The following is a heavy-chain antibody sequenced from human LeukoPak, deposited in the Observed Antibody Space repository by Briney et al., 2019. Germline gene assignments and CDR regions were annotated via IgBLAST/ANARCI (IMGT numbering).Heavy chain of an antibody. V-gene: IGHV1-18*01. CDR1: GYTFNSYG. CDR2: ISAYNGNT. CDR3: AREGDVYYYDSSGYYPHGYFDY. J-gene: IGHJ4*02. Sequence: ASVKVSCKASGYTFNSYGINWVRQAPGQGLEWMGWISAYNGNTNYAQRLQGRVTMTTDTSTSTAYMELRSLRSDDTAVYYCAREGDVYYYDSSGYYPHGYFDYWGQGTLVTVSS. D-gene: IGHD3-22*01.